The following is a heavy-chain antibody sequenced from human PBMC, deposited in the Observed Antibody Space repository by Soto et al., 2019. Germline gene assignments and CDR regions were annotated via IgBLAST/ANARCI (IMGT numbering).Heavy chain of an antibody. V-gene: IGHV3-33*01. Sequence: QVQVEESGGGVVEPGRSLRLSCAASGFIFSNYGMHWVRQAPGKGLEWVAVIWNDGSKEYYVDSVKGRFTIYRDNLKNTVSLQMNGLRADDTAMYYCARTSYYDKTGVFDYWGQGTLVTVSS. D-gene: IGHD3-22*01. CDR2: IWNDGSKE. CDR1: GFIFSNYG. CDR3: ARTSYYDKTGVFDY. J-gene: IGHJ4*02.